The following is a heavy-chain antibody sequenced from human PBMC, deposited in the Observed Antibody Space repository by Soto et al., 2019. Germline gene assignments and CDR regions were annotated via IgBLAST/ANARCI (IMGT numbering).Heavy chain of an antibody. Sequence: EVQLLESGGGLVQPGGSLRLSCAASGFTFSSYAMRWVRQAPVKGLEWVSAISGSGDSTYYADSGKGRFTISRDNSKNTLYLKMNSMRAEDTALYDCARRGSGSYYDYWGQGTLVTVSS. V-gene: IGHV3-23*01. CDR3: ARRGSGSYYDY. D-gene: IGHD1-26*01. J-gene: IGHJ4*02. CDR2: ISGSGDST. CDR1: GFTFSSYA.